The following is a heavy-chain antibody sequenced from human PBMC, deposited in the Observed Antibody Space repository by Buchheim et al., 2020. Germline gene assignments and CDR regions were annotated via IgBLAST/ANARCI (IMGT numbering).Heavy chain of an antibody. Sequence: QVQLVQSGAEVKKPGASVKVSCKASGYTFTSYDINWVRQATGQGLEWMGWINPNSGNTGYAQKFQGRVTMTRNTSISTAYMELSSLRSEDTAVYYCARGRVRPGRGRASYYYYYMDVWGKGTT. CDR1: GYTFTSYD. CDR3: ARGRVRPGRGRASYYYYYMDV. D-gene: IGHD1-14*01. CDR2: INPNSGNT. V-gene: IGHV1-8*01. J-gene: IGHJ6*03.